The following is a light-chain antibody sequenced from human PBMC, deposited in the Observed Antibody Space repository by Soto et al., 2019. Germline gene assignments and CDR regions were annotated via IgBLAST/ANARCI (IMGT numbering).Light chain of an antibody. V-gene: IGKV3-15*01. CDR1: QTVSSN. CDR2: GAS. J-gene: IGKJ2*01. CDR3: QQYHNWPPQYT. Sequence: ELVMTQSPATLSVSPGERATVSCRASQTVSSNLAWYQQKPGQAPRLLIHGASTRATGVPARFSGSGSGTEFTLNISSLQSEDFAVYYCQQYHNWPPQYTFGQGTKLQMK.